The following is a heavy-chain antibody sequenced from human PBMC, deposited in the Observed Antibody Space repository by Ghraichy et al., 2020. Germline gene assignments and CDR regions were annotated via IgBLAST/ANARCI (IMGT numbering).Heavy chain of an antibody. J-gene: IGHJ4*02. CDR2: IWYDGTNK. Sequence: GGPLRLSCVASGFTFSNYGMHWVRQAPGKGLEWVAIIWYDGTNKYYADSVKGRFAISRDNSKDTLYLQMNSLRAEDTAIYYCARDGGADSAMALDHFDYWGQGTLVTVSS. V-gene: IGHV3-33*01. D-gene: IGHD5-18*01. CDR3: ARDGGADSAMALDHFDY. CDR1: GFTFSNYG.